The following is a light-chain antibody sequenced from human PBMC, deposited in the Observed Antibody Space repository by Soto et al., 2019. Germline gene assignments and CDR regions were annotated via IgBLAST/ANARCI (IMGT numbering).Light chain of an antibody. CDR1: QTISKF. CDR2: GSS. J-gene: IGKJ1*01. CDR3: QQGYSAPPT. Sequence: DIQMTQSPSSLSASVGDRITINCRASQTISKFLNWYQQKPGKAPKVLIYGSSNLKIGVPSRFSGSGSGTDFTLTITNLQDEDFATYYCQQGYSAPPTFGQGTKVEIK. V-gene: IGKV1-39*01.